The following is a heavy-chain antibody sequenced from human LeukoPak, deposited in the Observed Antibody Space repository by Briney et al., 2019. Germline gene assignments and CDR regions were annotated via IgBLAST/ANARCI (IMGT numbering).Heavy chain of an antibody. D-gene: IGHD2-2*02. CDR2: IIPIFGTA. Sequence: GASVKVSCKASGGTFSSYAISWVRQAPGQGLEWTGGIIPIFGTANYAQKFQGRVTITADESTSTAYMELSSLRSEDTAVYYCARDLGYCSSTSCYTADYWGQGTLVTVSS. J-gene: IGHJ4*02. V-gene: IGHV1-69*13. CDR1: GGTFSSYA. CDR3: ARDLGYCSSTSCYTADY.